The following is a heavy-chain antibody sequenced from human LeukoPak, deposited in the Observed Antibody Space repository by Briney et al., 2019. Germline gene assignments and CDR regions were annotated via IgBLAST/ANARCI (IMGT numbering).Heavy chain of an antibody. CDR3: AKGAGVVKEHYYFDY. CDR1: GFTFDDYA. CDR2: ISWNSGSI. V-gene: IGHV3-9*01. Sequence: GGSLRLSCAASGFTFDDYAMHWVRQAPGKGLEWVSGISWNSGSIGYADSVKGRFTISRDNAKNSLYLQMNSLRAEDTALYYCAKGAGVVKEHYYFDYWGQGTLVTVSS. D-gene: IGHD3-3*02. J-gene: IGHJ4*02.